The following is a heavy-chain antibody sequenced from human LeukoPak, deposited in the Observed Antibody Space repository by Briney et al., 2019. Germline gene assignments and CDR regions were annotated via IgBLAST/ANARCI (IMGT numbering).Heavy chain of an antibody. CDR2: IGTAGDT. CDR1: GFTVSSYD. CDR3: ARSGYCSSTSCPPLGWYFDL. V-gene: IGHV3-13*01. J-gene: IGHJ2*01. D-gene: IGHD2-2*01. Sequence: GGSLRLSCAAPGFTVSSYDMHWVRQATGKGLEWVSAIGTAGDTYYPGSVKGRFTISRENAKNSLYLQMNSLRAGDTAVYYCARSGYCSSTSCPPLGWYFDLWGRGTLVTVSS.